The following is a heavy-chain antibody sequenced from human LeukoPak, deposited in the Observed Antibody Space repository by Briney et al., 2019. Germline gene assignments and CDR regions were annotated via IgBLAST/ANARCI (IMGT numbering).Heavy chain of an antibody. V-gene: IGHV3-48*04. Sequence: GGSLRLSCAASGFIFSSYSMNWVRQAPGKGLEWVSYISSSSSTIYYADSVKGRFTISRDNAKNSLYLQMNSLRGEDTAVYYCARDFDRGFDFWGQGTLVTVSS. CDR2: ISSSSSTI. J-gene: IGHJ4*02. CDR3: ARDFDRGFDF. D-gene: IGHD3-10*01. CDR1: GFIFSSYS.